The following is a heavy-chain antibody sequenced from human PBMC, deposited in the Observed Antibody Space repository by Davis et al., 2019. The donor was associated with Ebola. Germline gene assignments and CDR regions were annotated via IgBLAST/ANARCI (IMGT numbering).Heavy chain of an antibody. CDR1: GYTFTGYY. J-gene: IGHJ2*01. V-gene: IGHV1-46*01. CDR3: ARDASIAARQVPSYWYFDL. Sequence: ASVQVSCKASGYTFTGYYMHWVRQAPGQGLEWMGIINPSGGSTSYAQKFQGRVTMTRDTSTSTVYMELSSLRSEDTAVYYCARDASIAARQVPSYWYFDLWGRGTLVTVSS. CDR2: INPSGGST. D-gene: IGHD6-6*01.